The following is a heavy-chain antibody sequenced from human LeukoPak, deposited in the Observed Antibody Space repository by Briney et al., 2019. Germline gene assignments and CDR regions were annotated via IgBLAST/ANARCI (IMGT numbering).Heavy chain of an antibody. J-gene: IGHJ4*02. V-gene: IGHV3-21*01. CDR2: IGSSSSYI. Sequence: GGSLRLSCAASGFTFSSYSMNWVRQAPGKGLEWVSSIGSSSSYIYYADSVKGRFTISRDNAKNSLYLQMNSLRAEDTAVYYRARDSGIAVAAEWGQGTLVTVSS. CDR1: GFTFSSYS. D-gene: IGHD6-19*01. CDR3: ARDSGIAVAAE.